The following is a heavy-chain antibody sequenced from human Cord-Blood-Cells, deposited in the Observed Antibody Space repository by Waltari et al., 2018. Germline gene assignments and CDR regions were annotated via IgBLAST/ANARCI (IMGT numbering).Heavy chain of an antibody. V-gene: IGHV4-34*01. CDR3: ARAAMVRGVIN. CDR1: GGSFSGYY. D-gene: IGHD3-10*01. CDR2: INHSGST. J-gene: IGHJ4*02. Sequence: QVQLQQWGAGLLKPSETLSLTCAVYGGSFSGYYWSWIRQPPGKGLEWFGEINHSGSTNYNPSLKSRVTISVDTSKNQFSLKLSSVTAADTAVYYCARAAMVRGVINWGQGTLVTVSS.